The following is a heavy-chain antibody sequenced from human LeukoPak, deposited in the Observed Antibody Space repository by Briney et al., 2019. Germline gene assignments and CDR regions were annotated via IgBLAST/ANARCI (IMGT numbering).Heavy chain of an antibody. CDR3: ARDQGAAMYYYDSSGYYQTNDAFDI. CDR2: IYASGST. J-gene: IGHJ3*02. D-gene: IGHD3-22*01. CDR1: GGSFSGYY. Sequence: SETLSLTCAVYGGSFSGYYWSWIRQPAGKGLEWIGRIYASGSTNYNPSLKSRVTISVDTSKNQFSLKLSSVTAADTAVYYCARDQGAAMYYYDSSGYYQTNDAFDIWGQGTMVTVSS. V-gene: IGHV4-4*07.